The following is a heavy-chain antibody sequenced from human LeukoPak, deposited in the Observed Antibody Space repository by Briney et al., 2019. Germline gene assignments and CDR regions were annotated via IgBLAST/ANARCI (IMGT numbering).Heavy chain of an antibody. CDR1: GDSVSSNSAA. CDR3: ARSRNKYFDL. CDR2: TYYRSKWSN. Sequence: SQTLSLTCAISGDSVSSNSAAWNWIRLSPSRGLEWLGRTYYRSKWSNDYAVSVNSPITINADTSKNQFSLQLNSVTPEDTAVYYCARSRNKYFDLWGRGTLVTVSS. J-gene: IGHJ2*01. V-gene: IGHV6-1*01.